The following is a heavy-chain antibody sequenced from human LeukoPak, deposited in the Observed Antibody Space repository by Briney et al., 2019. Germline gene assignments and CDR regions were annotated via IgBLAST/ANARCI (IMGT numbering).Heavy chain of an antibody. J-gene: IGHJ3*01. CDR3: TTDDYYSNTPFDLDSFD. CDR1: GFTFSQAW. Sequence: PGGSLRLSCEGSGFTFSQAWMSWVRQAPGEGLEWVGRVKSYPEGMATDYAAPVKGRFTISRDDPKNTLFLQMNSLKTEDTAVYYCTTDDYYSNTPFDLDSFDFGAKGQWSPSLQ. D-gene: IGHD2/OR15-2a*01. V-gene: IGHV3-15*01. CDR2: VKSYPEGMAT.